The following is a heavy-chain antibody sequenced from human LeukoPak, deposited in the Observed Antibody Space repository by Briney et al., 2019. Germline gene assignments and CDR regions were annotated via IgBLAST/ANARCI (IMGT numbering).Heavy chain of an antibody. CDR2: INAGNGNT. V-gene: IGHV1-3*01. D-gene: IGHD2-15*01. J-gene: IGHJ4*02. Sequence: ASVKVSCKASEYTFTEYAVNWVRQVPGQRLEWMGWINAGNGNTKYAQKFQGRLTITRDTSASTAYMELSSLTFEDTAVYYCTRGRWSATTASYYLDFWGQGTLVTVSS. CDR1: EYTFTEYA. CDR3: TRGRWSATTASYYLDF.